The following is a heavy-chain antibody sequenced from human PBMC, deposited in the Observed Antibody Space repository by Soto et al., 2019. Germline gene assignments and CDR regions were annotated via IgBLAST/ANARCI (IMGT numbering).Heavy chain of an antibody. CDR3: ARHGHIRVADTGFDY. CDR2: IYYSGST. Sequence: SETLSLTCTVSGGSISGSGYYWGWIRQPPGKGLDWIGNIYYSGSTYYNPSLKSRVTMSVDTSNNQFSLKLSSVTAADTAVYYCARHGHIRVADTGFDYWGQGALVTVSS. J-gene: IGHJ4*02. V-gene: IGHV4-39*01. D-gene: IGHD2-21*01. CDR1: GGSISGSGYY.